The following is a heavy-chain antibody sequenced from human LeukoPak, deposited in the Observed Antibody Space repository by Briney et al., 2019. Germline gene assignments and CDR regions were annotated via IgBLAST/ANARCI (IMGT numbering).Heavy chain of an antibody. J-gene: IGHJ4*02. D-gene: IGHD4-23*01. CDR2: IYYSGST. CDR3: ARALAPYGGQIDY. CDR1: GGSISSYY. V-gene: IGHV4-59*01. Sequence: SETLSLTCTVSGGSISSYYWSWIRQPPGKGLEWIGYIYYSGSTSYNPSLKSRVTISVDTSKNQFSLKLSSVTAADTAVYYCARALAPYGGQIDYWGQGTLVTVSS.